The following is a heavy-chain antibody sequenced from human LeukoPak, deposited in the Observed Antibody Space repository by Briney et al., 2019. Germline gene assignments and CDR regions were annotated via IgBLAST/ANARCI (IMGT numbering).Heavy chain of an antibody. CDR2: IWYDGSNK. Sequence: GRSLRLSCAASGFTFSSYGMHWARQAPGKGLEWVAVIWYDGSNKYYADSVKGRFTISRDNSKNTLYLQMNSLRAEDTAVYYCAKEEGGSGSQSLWRSNYYYYGMDVWGQGTTVTVSS. CDR1: GFTFSSYG. D-gene: IGHD1-26*01. V-gene: IGHV3-33*06. J-gene: IGHJ6*02. CDR3: AKEEGGSGSQSLWRSNYYYYGMDV.